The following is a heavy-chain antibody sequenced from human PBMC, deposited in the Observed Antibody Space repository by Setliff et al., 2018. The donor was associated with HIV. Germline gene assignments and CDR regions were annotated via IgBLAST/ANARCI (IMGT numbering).Heavy chain of an antibody. Sequence: SETLSLTCAVSGGSISSDNWWTWVRQAPGKGLEWIGEIYHSEYTNYNPSLKSRVSMSVDKSKNQFSVKLTSVTAADTAVYYCARRHATMVRGVLDWGQGTLVTVS. J-gene: IGHJ4*02. CDR1: GGSISSDNW. D-gene: IGHD3-10*01. CDR2: IYHSEYT. CDR3: ARRHATMVRGVLD. V-gene: IGHV4-4*02.